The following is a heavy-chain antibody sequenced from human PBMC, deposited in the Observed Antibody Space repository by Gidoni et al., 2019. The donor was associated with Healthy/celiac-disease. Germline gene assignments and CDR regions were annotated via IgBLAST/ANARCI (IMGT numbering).Heavy chain of an antibody. CDR3: ARDQGSGPLLNEWEPLSSDAFDI. D-gene: IGHD1-26*01. Sequence: GNTNYAQKLQGRVTMTTDTSTSTAYMELRSLRSDDTAVYYCARDQGSGPLLNEWEPLSSDAFDIWGQGTMVTVSS. V-gene: IGHV1-18*01. J-gene: IGHJ3*02. CDR2: GNT.